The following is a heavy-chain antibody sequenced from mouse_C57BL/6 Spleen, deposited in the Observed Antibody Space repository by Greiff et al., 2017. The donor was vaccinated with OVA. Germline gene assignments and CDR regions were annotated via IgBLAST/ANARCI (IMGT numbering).Heavy chain of an antibody. J-gene: IGHJ4*01. CDR1: GYTFTSYW. D-gene: IGHD1-1*01. CDR3: AREGITTVVAHYAMDY. CDR2: IDPSDSYT. V-gene: IGHV1-59*01. Sequence: QVQLQQPGAELVRPGTSVKLSCKASGYTFTSYWMHWVKQRPGQGLEWIGVIDPSDSYTNYNQKFKGKATLTVDTSSSTAYMQLSSLTSEDSAVYYCAREGITTVVAHYAMDYWGQGTSVTVSS.